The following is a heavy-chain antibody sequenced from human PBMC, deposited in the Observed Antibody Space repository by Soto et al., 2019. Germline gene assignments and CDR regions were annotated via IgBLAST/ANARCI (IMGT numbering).Heavy chain of an antibody. J-gene: IGHJ4*02. V-gene: IGHV3-7*03. CDR3: ARDEAIDY. CDR2: IKQDGGDQ. CDR1: GFTFSNYW. Sequence: PGGSLRFSCAASGFTFSNYWMSWVRQAPGKGLEWVANIKQDGGDQYYVDSVKGRFSISRDNAKNSLYLQMNSLRAEDTAVYYCARDEAIDYWGQGTRVTVSS.